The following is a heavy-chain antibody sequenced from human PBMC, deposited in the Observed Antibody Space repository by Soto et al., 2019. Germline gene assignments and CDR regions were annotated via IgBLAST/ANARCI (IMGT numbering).Heavy chain of an antibody. CDR2: IWYDGSNK. D-gene: IGHD6-19*01. CDR1: GFTFSSYG. CDR3: ARDPGTIFSRGLFDY. Sequence: QVQLVESGGGVVQPGRSLRLSCAASGFTFSSYGMHWVRQAPGKGLEWVAVIWYDGSNKYYADSVKGRFTISRDNSKNTLYLQMYSLRAEDTAVYYYARDPGTIFSRGLFDYWGQGTLVTVSS. J-gene: IGHJ4*02. V-gene: IGHV3-33*01.